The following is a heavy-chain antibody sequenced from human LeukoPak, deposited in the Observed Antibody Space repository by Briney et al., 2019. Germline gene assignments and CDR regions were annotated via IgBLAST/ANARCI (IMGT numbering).Heavy chain of an antibody. V-gene: IGHV3-9*01. Sequence: GGSLRLSCAASGFTFDDYAMHWVRQAPGKGLEWVSGISWNSGSIGYADSVKGRFTISRDNAKNSLYLQMNSLRAEDTALYYCAKDMVPAAIFSGMDVWGQGTTVTVSS. CDR1: GFTFDDYA. CDR2: ISWNSGSI. J-gene: IGHJ6*02. D-gene: IGHD2-2*01. CDR3: AKDMVPAAIFSGMDV.